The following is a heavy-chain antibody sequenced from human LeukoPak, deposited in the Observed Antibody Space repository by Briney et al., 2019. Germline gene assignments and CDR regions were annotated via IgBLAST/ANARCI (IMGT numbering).Heavy chain of an antibody. D-gene: IGHD3-9*01. Sequence: ASVKVSCKASGYTFTSYSISWVRQAPGQGLEWMGWISAYNGNTNYAQKLQGRVTMTTDTSTSTAYMELRSLRSDDTAVYYCARDRRGYDILTGPPHMDVWGKGTTVTVSS. J-gene: IGHJ6*03. CDR2: ISAYNGNT. CDR1: GYTFTSYS. CDR3: ARDRRGYDILTGPPHMDV. V-gene: IGHV1-18*01.